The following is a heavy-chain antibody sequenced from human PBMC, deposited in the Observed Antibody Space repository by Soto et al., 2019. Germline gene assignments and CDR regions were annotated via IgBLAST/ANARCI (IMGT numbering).Heavy chain of an antibody. V-gene: IGHV3-30*03. D-gene: IGHD6-13*01. Sequence: QVQLVESGGGVVQPGRSLRLSCAASGFTFSSYGMHWVRQAPGKGLEWVAVIPYDGSNKYYADSVKGRFTISRDNSKNTLYLQVNSLRAEDTAVYYCAREPLSSSSPDFDYRGQGTLVTVSS. J-gene: IGHJ4*02. CDR3: AREPLSSSSPDFDY. CDR1: GFTFSSYG. CDR2: IPYDGSNK.